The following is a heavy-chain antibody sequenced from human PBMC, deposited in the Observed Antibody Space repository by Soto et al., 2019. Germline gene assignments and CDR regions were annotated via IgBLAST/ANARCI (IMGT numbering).Heavy chain of an antibody. V-gene: IGHV3-11*01. J-gene: IGHJ6*02. CDR1: GFTFSDFS. CDR2: ITSSGTTI. Sequence: QVQLVESGGGLVKPGGSLRLSCAASGFTFSDFSMNWIRQAPGKGLGWVSYITSSGTTIYYADSVKGRFTISRDNAKNSLYLQMNSLRAEDTAVYYCARGSLGGVHYYGMDVWGQGTTVTVSS. D-gene: IGHD3-16*01. CDR3: ARGSLGGVHYYGMDV.